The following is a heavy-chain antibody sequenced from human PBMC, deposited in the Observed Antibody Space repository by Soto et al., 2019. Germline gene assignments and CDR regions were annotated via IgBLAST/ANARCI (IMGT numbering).Heavy chain of an antibody. CDR1: GGSISSYY. CDR2: IYYSGST. D-gene: IGHD6-19*01. V-gene: IGHV4-59*01. CDR3: ARGGGQRYSSGWYDY. J-gene: IGHJ4*02. Sequence: PSETLSLTCTVSGGSISSYYWSWIRQPPGKGLEWIGYIYYSGSTNYNPSLKSRVTISVDTSKNQFSLKLSSVTAADTAVYYCARGGGQRYSSGWYDYWGQGTLVTVS.